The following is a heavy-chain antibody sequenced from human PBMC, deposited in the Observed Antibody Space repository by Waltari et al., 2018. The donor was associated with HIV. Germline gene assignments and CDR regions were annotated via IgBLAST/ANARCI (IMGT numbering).Heavy chain of an antibody. J-gene: IGHJ3*02. V-gene: IGHV4-61*02. D-gene: IGHD3-22*01. Sequence: QVQLQESGPGLVKPSQTLSLTCTVTGGSIRSGSYYGSLNRQPAGKGLEWIGRIYTSGSTNYNPSLKSRVTISVDTSKNQFSLKLSSVTAADTAVYYCAGGDSSGQRAFDIWGQGTMVTVSS. CDR3: AGGDSSGQRAFDI. CDR2: IYTSGST. CDR1: GGSIRSGSYY.